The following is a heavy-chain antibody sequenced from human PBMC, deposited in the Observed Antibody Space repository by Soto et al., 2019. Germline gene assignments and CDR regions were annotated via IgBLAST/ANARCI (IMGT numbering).Heavy chain of an antibody. V-gene: IGHV3-23*01. D-gene: IGHD1-1*01. CDR3: SQRPSLQF. CDR2: ITGRGGTT. Sequence: EVQLLESGGGLVQPGGSLRISCAASGFTFNNYAMNWVRQTPGKGLQWVAVITGRGGTTYYADSVKGRFNISRDNSKNTLYLQMNSLRVEDTGVYFCSQRPSLQFWGQGTLVTVSS. CDR1: GFTFNNYA. J-gene: IGHJ4*02.